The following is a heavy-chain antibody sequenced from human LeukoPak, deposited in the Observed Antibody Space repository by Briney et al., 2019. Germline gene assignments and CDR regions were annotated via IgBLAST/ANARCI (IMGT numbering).Heavy chain of an antibody. Sequence: SQTLSLTCAISGYSVSSNSAAWNWIRQSPSRGLEWMGRTYYRSKRYNDYAVSVKSRITINPDTSKNQFSLQLNSVTPEDTAVYYRARDLIGEYSSGWYDAFDIWGQGTMVTVSS. CDR2: TYYRSKRYN. V-gene: IGHV6-1*01. D-gene: IGHD6-19*01. CDR1: GYSVSSNSAA. CDR3: ARDLIGEYSSGWYDAFDI. J-gene: IGHJ3*02.